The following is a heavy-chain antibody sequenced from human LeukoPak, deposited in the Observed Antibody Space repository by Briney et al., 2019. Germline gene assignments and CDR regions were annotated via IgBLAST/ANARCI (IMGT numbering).Heavy chain of an antibody. J-gene: IGHJ4*02. Sequence: SETLSLTCAVYGGSFSGYYWSWIRQPPGKGLEWIGEINHSGSTNYNPSLKSRVTISVDTSKNQFSLKLSSVTAADTAVYHCARGNYYDSSGYRLWGYYFDYWGQGTLVTVSS. CDR2: INHSGST. CDR1: GGSFSGYY. V-gene: IGHV4-34*01. CDR3: ARGNYYDSSGYRLWGYYFDY. D-gene: IGHD3-22*01.